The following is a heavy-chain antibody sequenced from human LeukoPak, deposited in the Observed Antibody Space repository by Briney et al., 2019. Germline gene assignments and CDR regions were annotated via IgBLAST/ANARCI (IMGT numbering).Heavy chain of an antibody. CDR1: GYSISSSYY. CDR3: ARLAWDPQGYYFDY. J-gene: IGHJ4*02. V-gene: IGHV4-38-2*02. CDR2: IYHSGST. D-gene: IGHD1-26*01. Sequence: SETLSLTCTVSGYSISSSYYWGWIRQPPGKGLEWIGSIYHSGSTYYNPSLKSRVTISVDMSKNQFSLKLSSVTVADTAVYYCARLAWDPQGYYFDYWGQGTLVTVSS.